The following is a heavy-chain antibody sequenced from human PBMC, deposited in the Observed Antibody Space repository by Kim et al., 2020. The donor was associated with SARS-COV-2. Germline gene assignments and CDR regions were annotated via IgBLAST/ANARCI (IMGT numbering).Heavy chain of an antibody. CDR3: TTERGWLEPRCDP. J-gene: IGHJ5*02. CDR2: IKSKTDGGTT. Sequence: GGSLRLSCAASGFTFSNAWMSWVRQAPGKGLEWVGRIKSKTDGGTTDYAAPVKGRFTISRDDSKNTLYLQMNSLKTEDTAVYYCTTERGWLEPRCDPWGQGTLVTVSS. V-gene: IGHV3-15*01. D-gene: IGHD6-19*01. CDR1: GFTFSNAW.